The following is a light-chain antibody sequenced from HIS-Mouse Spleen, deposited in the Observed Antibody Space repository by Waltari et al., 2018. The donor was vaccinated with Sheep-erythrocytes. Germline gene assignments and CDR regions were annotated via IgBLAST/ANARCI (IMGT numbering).Light chain of an antibody. CDR1: SSDVGSYNL. CDR2: ESS. J-gene: IGLJ2*01. Sequence: QSALTQPASVSGSPGQSITISCTGTSSDVGSYNLVSWYQQHPGKAPKLMIYESSTRPSGVTNRFSGSKSGNTGSLTISGRQAEDEADYYCCSYAGSRTYVVFGGGTKLTVL. V-gene: IGLV2-23*01. CDR3: CSYAGSRTYVV.